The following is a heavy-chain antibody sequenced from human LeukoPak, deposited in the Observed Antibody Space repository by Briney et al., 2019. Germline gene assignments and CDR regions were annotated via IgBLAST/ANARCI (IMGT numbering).Heavy chain of an antibody. J-gene: IGHJ4*02. V-gene: IGHV1-3*01. Sequence: ASVKVSSKASGYTFTSYAMHWVSQAPGQRLEWMGWINAGNGNTKYSQKFQGRVTITRDTSASTAYMELSSLRSEDTAVYYCATYYFGSGSYWNFDYWGQGTLVTVSS. CDR3: ATYYFGSGSYWNFDY. CDR2: INAGNGNT. CDR1: GYTFTSYA. D-gene: IGHD3-10*01.